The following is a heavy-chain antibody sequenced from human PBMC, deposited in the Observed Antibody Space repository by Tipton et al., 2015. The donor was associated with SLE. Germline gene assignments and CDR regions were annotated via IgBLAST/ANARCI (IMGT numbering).Heavy chain of an antibody. CDR1: GFTVNNNY. D-gene: IGHD1-26*01. CDR2: ISGSGGSI. Sequence: GSLRLSCAASGFTVNNNYMSWVRQAPGKGLKWVSAISGSGGSIYFPDSVKGRFTISRDNSRNTLYLQMNSLRAEDTAVYYCAKDGGSYQGEFDYWGQGTLVTVSS. V-gene: IGHV3-23*01. J-gene: IGHJ4*02. CDR3: AKDGGSYQGEFDY.